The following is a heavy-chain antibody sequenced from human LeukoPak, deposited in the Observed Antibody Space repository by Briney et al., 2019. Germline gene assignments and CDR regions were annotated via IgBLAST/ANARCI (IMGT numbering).Heavy chain of an antibody. Sequence: SETLSLTCTVSGDSISSYYWSWLRQPPGKGLEWIGHVYYSGRTTYNPSLRSRLTISVDTSTSQLSLKLSSVTAADTAMYYCARHKPTGSYPLELWGQGTLVTVSP. D-gene: IGHD3-10*01. CDR2: VYYSGRT. V-gene: IGHV4-59*08. CDR3: ARHKPTGSYPLEL. CDR1: GDSISSYY. J-gene: IGHJ4*02.